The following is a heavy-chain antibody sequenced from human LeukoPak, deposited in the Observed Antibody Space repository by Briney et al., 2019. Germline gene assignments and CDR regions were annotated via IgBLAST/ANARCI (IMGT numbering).Heavy chain of an antibody. V-gene: IGHV4-34*01. J-gene: IGHJ4*02. CDR3: ARVRLSSPDYFGY. D-gene: IGHD6-19*01. CDR1: GGSFSGYY. Sequence: SETLSLTCAVSGGSFSGYYWSWIRQPPGKGLEWIGEINHNGTTNYNPSLKSRVTISIDTSKNQFSVSLNSVTAADTAVYYCARVRLSSPDYFGYWGQGTLVTVSS. CDR2: INHNGTT.